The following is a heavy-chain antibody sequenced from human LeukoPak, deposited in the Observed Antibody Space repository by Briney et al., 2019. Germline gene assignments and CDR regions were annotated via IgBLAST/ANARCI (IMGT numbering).Heavy chain of an antibody. CDR2: ISAYNGKP. V-gene: IGHV1-18*01. CDR1: GYTFTSYG. Sequence: EASVKVSCKASGYTFTSYGISWVRQAPGQGLEWMGWISAYNGKPNYGQKFQGRVTMTTDTSTSTAYMELTSLRSDDTAVYYCARDGYHDSSGYYLQFDYWGQGTLVTVSS. J-gene: IGHJ4*02. CDR3: ARDGYHDSSGYYLQFDY. D-gene: IGHD3-22*01.